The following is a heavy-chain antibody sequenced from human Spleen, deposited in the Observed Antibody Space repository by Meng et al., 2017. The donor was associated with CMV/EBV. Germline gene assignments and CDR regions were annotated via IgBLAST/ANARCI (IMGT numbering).Heavy chain of an antibody. CDR2: ISSYNSNT. D-gene: IGHD2-21*01. CDR3: ATIAYCGGDCYKVHPLYDH. Sequence: FTGYYIHWVRQAPGQGLEWVGWISSYNSNTNYAQKFLGRVTLTTDTSTSIAYMELRSLRSDDTAVYYCATIAYCGGDCYKVHPLYDHWGQGTLVTVSS. CDR1: FTGYY. J-gene: IGHJ5*02. V-gene: IGHV1-18*04.